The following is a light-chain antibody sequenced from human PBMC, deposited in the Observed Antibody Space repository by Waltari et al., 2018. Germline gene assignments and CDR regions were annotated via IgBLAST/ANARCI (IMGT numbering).Light chain of an antibody. Sequence: EIVMTQSPATLSLSPGERATLSCRASQSVSSSLAWYQQKSGQAPRLLIYGASNRAIGIPDRFSGSWSGTEFTLSISSLEPEDVAVYYCQQNSNWPLTFGGGTKVEIK. CDR3: QQNSNWPLT. CDR2: GAS. V-gene: IGKV3D-15*01. CDR1: QSVSSS. J-gene: IGKJ4*01.